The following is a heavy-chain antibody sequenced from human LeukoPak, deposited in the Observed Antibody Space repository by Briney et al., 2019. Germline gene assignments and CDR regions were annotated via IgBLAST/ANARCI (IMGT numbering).Heavy chain of an antibody. CDR1: GYTFTSYD. CDR2: MNPNSGNT. J-gene: IGHJ4*02. Sequence: GASVKVSCKASGYTFTSYDINWVRQATGQGLEWMGWMNPNSGNTGYAQKFRGRVTITRNTSISTAYMELSSLRSEDTAVYYCARAVPINYDFWSGYPLPYFDYWGQGTLVTVSS. CDR3: ARAVPINYDFWSGYPLPYFDY. D-gene: IGHD3-3*01. V-gene: IGHV1-8*03.